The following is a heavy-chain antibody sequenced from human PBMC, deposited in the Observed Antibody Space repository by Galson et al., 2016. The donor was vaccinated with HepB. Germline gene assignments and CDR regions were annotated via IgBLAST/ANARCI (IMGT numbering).Heavy chain of an antibody. CDR3: GKHGGFDY. Sequence: SCAASGFSFSTSGMSWVRQTPGRGLEWVSGITGSGGTTHYADSVKARFTISRDNSNNTLYLYMNSLRAGDTAVYYCGKHGGFDYWGQSALVTVSS. CDR1: GFSFSTSG. V-gene: IGHV3-23*01. J-gene: IGHJ4*02. D-gene: IGHD3-16*01. CDR2: ITGSGGTT.